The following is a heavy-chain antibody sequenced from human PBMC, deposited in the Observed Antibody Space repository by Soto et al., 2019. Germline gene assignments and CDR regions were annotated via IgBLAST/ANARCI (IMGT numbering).Heavy chain of an antibody. CDR2: RNPTSGNT. V-gene: IGHV1-8*01. D-gene: IGHD6-13*01. CDR3: ARDRGIAAAGAPEYFQH. Sequence: ASVKLSCKASGYTFARYDINWERQATGQGLEWMGWRNPTSGNTGYAQKFQGGVTMTTDTPTSTAYMELRSLRSHGTAVYYCARDRGIAAAGAPEYFQHWG. J-gene: IGHJ1*01. CDR1: GYTFARYD.